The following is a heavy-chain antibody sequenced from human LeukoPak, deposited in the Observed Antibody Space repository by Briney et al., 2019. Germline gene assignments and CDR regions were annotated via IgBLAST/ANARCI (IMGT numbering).Heavy chain of an antibody. CDR1: GGTFSSYA. D-gene: IGHD3-3*01. V-gene: IGHV1-69*05. Sequence: SVKVSCKASGGTFSSYAISWVRQAPGQGLEWMGGIIPIFGTANYAQKFQGRVTITTDESTSTAYMELSSLRSEDTAVYYCARNTISEGYYYYYMDVWGKGTTVTVSS. CDR2: IIPIFGTA. CDR3: ARNTISEGYYYYYMDV. J-gene: IGHJ6*03.